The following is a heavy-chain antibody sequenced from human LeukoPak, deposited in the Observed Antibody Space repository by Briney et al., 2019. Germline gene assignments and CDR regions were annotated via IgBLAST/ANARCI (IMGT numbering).Heavy chain of an antibody. Sequence: ASVKVSRKASGYTFTNYAMHWVRQAPGQRLEWMGWINAGNGNTKYSQKFQGRVTITRDTSASTAYMEVSSLRSEDTAVYYCARAPRGNSGYCSSTSCTDHRYNWFDPWGQGTLVTVSS. CDR1: GYTFTNYA. CDR2: INAGNGNT. CDR3: ARAPRGNSGYCSSTSCTDHRYNWFDP. J-gene: IGHJ5*02. V-gene: IGHV1-3*01. D-gene: IGHD2-2*01.